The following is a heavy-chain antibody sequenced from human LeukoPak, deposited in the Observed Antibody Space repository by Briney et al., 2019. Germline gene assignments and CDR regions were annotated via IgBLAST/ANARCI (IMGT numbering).Heavy chain of an antibody. Sequence: GGSLRLSCAASGFTFSSYSMHWVRQAPGKGLEWVSYISSSSSTIYYADSVKGRFTISRDNAKNSLYLQMNSLRAEDTAVYYCATGEMGLGYCSSTGCYTGYWGQGTLVTVSS. J-gene: IGHJ4*02. CDR1: GFTFSSYS. D-gene: IGHD2-2*02. CDR3: ATGEMGLGYCSSTGCYTGY. CDR2: ISSSSSTI. V-gene: IGHV3-48*01.